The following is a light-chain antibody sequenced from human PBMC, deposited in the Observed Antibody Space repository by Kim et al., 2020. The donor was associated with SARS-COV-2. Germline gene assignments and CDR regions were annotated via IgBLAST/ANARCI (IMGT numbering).Light chain of an antibody. CDR1: RSVDTS. V-gene: IGKV3-11*01. Sequence: LSPGATATLAGRASRSVDTSLAWYKLDPGQAPRLIIFDVSRSVTGTPARFSGTGSGTDFTLTISSLEPGDVALYFCHHRSLWTPTFGGGTKVDIK. CDR3: HHRSLWTPT. J-gene: IGKJ4*01. CDR2: DVS.